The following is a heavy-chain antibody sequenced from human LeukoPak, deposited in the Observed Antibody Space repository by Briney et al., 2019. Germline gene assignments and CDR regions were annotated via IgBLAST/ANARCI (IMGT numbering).Heavy chain of an antibody. V-gene: IGHV4-59*01. D-gene: IGHD3-16*01. CDR1: GGSINSYY. J-gene: IGHJ5*02. CDR3: ARESGSYLWRSWLNP. Sequence: SETLSLTCTVSGGSINSYYWTWIRQPPGKGLEWIGNIYNSGNTNYNPSLKSRVTVSVDTSKNQFSLKLNSVTAADTAVYYCARESGSYLWRSWLNPWGQGTLVTVSS. CDR2: IYNSGNT.